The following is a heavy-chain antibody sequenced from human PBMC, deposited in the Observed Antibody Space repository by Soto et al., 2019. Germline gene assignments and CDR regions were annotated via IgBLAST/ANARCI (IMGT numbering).Heavy chain of an antibody. CDR1: GCTFTSYD. CDR3: ARAGGYDFWSGYYLNWFDP. V-gene: IGHV1-8*01. J-gene: IGHJ5*02. D-gene: IGHD3-3*01. Sequence: ASVKVSCKASGCTFTSYDINWVRQATGQGLEWMGWMNPNSGNTGYAQKFQGRVTMTRNASISTAYMELSSLRSEDTAVYYCARAGGYDFWSGYYLNWFDPWGQGTLVTVSS. CDR2: MNPNSGNT.